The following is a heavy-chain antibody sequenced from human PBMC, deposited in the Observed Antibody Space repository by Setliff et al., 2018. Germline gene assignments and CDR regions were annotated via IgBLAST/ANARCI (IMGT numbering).Heavy chain of an antibody. CDR2: IYFGGST. V-gene: IGHV4-39*07. J-gene: IGHJ6*03. CDR3: VRMSGFLYMDV. D-gene: IGHD3-3*01. CDR1: GGSISDNGYF. Sequence: PSETLSLTCTVPGGSISDNGYFWGWVRQPPGKGLEWIGNIYFGGSTNYNPSLKSRVTISLDTSKNQFSLKLSSVTAADTAVYYCVRMSGFLYMDVWGKGTTVTVSS.